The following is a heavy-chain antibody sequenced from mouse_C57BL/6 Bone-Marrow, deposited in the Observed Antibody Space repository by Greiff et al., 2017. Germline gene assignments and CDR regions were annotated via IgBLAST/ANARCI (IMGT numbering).Heavy chain of an antibody. CDR2: IYPRSGNT. CDR3: AGIDWVDFDY. Sequence: VMLVESGAELARPGASVKLSCKASGYTFTSYGISWVKQRTGQGLEWIGEIYPRSGNTYYNEKFKGKATLTADKSSSTAYMELRSLTSEDSAVXFCAGIDWVDFDYWGQGTTLTVSS. J-gene: IGHJ2*01. D-gene: IGHD4-1*01. CDR1: GYTFTSYG. V-gene: IGHV1-81*01.